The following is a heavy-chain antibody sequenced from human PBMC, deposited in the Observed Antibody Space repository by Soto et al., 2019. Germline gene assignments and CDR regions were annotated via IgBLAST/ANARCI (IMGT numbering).Heavy chain of an antibody. D-gene: IGHD6-19*01. CDR1: GFSFSSYW. CDR2: IKEDGSDK. J-gene: IGHJ4*02. CDR3: ATSNIGWYG. Sequence: GGSLRLSCAASGFSFSSYWMSWVRQAPGKGLEWVAVIKEDGSDKYYVDSVKGRFTISRDNAKTSLYLQMNSLRAEDTAVYYCATSNIGWYGWGQGTLVTVSS. V-gene: IGHV3-7*01.